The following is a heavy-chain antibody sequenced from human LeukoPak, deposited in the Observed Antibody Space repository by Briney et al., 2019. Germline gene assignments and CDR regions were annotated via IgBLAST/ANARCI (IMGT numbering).Heavy chain of an antibody. D-gene: IGHD3-9*01. J-gene: IGHJ5*02. CDR1: GFTFSNAW. CDR2: IKSKTDGGTT. Sequence: GGSLRLSCAASGFTFSNAWMSWVRQAPGKGLEWVGRIKSKTDGGTTDYAAPVKGRFTISRDDSKNTLYLQMNSLKTEDTAVYYCTPDPDYDMLNWFDPWGQGTLVTVSS. CDR3: TPDPDYDMLNWFDP. V-gene: IGHV3-15*01.